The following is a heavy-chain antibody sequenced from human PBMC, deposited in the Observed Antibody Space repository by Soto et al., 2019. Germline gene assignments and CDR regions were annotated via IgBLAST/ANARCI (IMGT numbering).Heavy chain of an antibody. J-gene: IGHJ5*02. Sequence: ASVKVSCKASGSTFNSYGISWVRQAPGQGLEWMGWISAYNGNTNYAQRLQGRVTMTTDTSTSTAYMELRSLRSDDTAVYYCARDPSRYSSGRNWFDPWGQGTLVTVSS. CDR1: GSTFNSYG. V-gene: IGHV1-18*04. D-gene: IGHD6-19*01. CDR3: ARDPSRYSSGRNWFDP. CDR2: ISAYNGNT.